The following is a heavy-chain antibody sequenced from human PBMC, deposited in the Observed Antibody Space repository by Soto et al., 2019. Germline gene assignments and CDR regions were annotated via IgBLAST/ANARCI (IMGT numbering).Heavy chain of an antibody. D-gene: IGHD3-10*01. CDR2: IYYSGAT. J-gene: IGHJ4*02. CDR3: ARAFRGGYC. V-gene: IGHV4-59*13. Sequence: PLETLSITCGVSGYSISCYALTWVRQPPGKGLSLISDIYYSGATNYIPPLKSRVTMSVDPSKKQLSLTRRSVPAADTALYQCARAFRGGYCWGQGTLVTVSS. CDR1: GYSISCYA.